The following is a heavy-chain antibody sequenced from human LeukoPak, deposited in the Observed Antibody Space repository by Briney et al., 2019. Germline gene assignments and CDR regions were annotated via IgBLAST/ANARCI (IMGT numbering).Heavy chain of an antibody. CDR1: GFSISSNA. CDR2: MSAAGGST. J-gene: IGHJ4*02. CDR3: AKWGTGIPFDY. V-gene: IGHV3-23*01. Sequence: GGSLRLSCAASGFSISSNAMSWVRQAPGKAPDWVSGMSAAGGSTYYADSVKGRFTISRDNSKNTLYLQMNSLRAEDTAVYYCAKWGTGIPFDYWGQGTLVTVS. D-gene: IGHD3-16*01.